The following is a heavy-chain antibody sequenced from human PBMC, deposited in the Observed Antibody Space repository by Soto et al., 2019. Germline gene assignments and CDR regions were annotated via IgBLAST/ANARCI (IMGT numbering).Heavy chain of an antibody. J-gene: IGHJ6*02. CDR2: ISYDGSNK. V-gene: IGHV3-30*18. CDR3: AKDSYYDSSGYWGPEEDYYYYGMDV. Sequence: GGSLRLSCAASGFTFSSYGMHWVRQAPGKGLEWVAVISYDGSNKYYADSVKGRFTISRDNSKNTLYLQMNSLRAEDTAVYYCAKDSYYDSSGYWGPEEDYYYYGMDVWGQGTTVTVSS. CDR1: GFTFSSYG. D-gene: IGHD3-22*01.